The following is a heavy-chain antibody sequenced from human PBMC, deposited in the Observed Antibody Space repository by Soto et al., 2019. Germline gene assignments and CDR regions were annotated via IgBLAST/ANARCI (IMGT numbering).Heavy chain of an antibody. CDR2: ISGSGDST. CDR3: ARRGPDTYFDY. V-gene: IGHV3-23*01. D-gene: IGHD3-10*01. CDR1: GSTLSSYA. J-gene: IGHJ4*02. Sequence: GGSLRLSCAASGSTLSSYAMSWVRQAPGKGLEWVSVISGSGDSTYYADSVKGRFTISRDNSKNTLYLQMNSLRAEDTAVYYCARRGPDTYFDYWGQGTLLTVYS.